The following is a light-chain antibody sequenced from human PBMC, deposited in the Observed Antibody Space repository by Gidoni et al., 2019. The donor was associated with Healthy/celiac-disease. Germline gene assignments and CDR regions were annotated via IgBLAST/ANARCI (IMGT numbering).Light chain of an antibody. CDR3: QQYNSWPWT. Sequence: EIVITQSPATLSVSPGERATLSCRASQSVSSNLSWYQQKPGNAPRLLIYGASTRATGIPSRFSGSGSGTEFTLTISSLQSEDFAVYYCQQYNSWPWTFGQGTKVEIK. CDR1: QSVSSN. CDR2: GAS. V-gene: IGKV3-15*01. J-gene: IGKJ1*01.